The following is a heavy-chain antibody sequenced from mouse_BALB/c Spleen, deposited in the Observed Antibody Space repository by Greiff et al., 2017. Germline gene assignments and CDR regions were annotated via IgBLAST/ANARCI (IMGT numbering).Heavy chain of an antibody. Sequence: EVHLVESGGGLVQPGGSMKLSCVASGFTFSNYWMNWVRQSPEKGLEWVAEIRLKSNNYATHYAESVKGRFTISRDDSKSSVYLQMNNLRAEDTGIYYCTLVDYAMDYWGQGTSVTVSS. CDR1: GFTFSNYW. J-gene: IGHJ4*01. D-gene: IGHD1-1*01. CDR3: TLVDYAMDY. V-gene: IGHV6-6*02. CDR2: IRLKSNNYAT.